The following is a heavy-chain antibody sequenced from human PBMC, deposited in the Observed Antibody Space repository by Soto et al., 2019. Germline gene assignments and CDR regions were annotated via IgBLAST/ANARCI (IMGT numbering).Heavy chain of an antibody. Sequence: EVQLVESGGGLVKPGGSLRLSCAASGFTFSSYSMNWVRQAPGKGLEWVSSISTSNSYIYYADSVKGRFTISRDNAKNSLYLQMNSLRDEDTVVYYGARDAGVDTAMGCKHFYYYYDAMDVWGQGTTVTVSS. V-gene: IGHV3-21*01. CDR3: ARDAGVDTAMGCKHFYYYYDAMDV. J-gene: IGHJ6*02. CDR2: ISTSNSYI. D-gene: IGHD5-18*01. CDR1: GFTFSSYS.